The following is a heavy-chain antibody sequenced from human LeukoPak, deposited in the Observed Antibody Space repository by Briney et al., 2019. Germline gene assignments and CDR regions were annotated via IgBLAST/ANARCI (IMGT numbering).Heavy chain of an antibody. CDR3: ARSIVVVPDYYYYMDV. J-gene: IGHJ6*03. CDR1: GGTFSSYT. D-gene: IGHD2-2*01. CDR2: IIPILGIA. Sequence: ASVKVSCKASGGTFSSYTISWVRQAPGQGLEWMGRIIPILGIANYAQKFQGRVTIPADKSTSTAYMELSSLRSEDTAVYYCARSIVVVPDYYYYMDVWGKGATVTVSS. V-gene: IGHV1-69*02.